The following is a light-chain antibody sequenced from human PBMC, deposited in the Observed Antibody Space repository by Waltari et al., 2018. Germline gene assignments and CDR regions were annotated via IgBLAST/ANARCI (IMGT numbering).Light chain of an antibody. J-gene: IGKJ5*01. V-gene: IGKV3-11*01. Sequence: EIVFTQSPATLSLSPGDRATPPCRASQNVNMYLPWYQQKPGQGPRPLIYDATDRAAGVPARFSGSGSGTEFTLTISSLEPEDFAVYHCQQRNHWITFGQGTRLEI. CDR1: QNVNMY. CDR2: DAT. CDR3: QQRNHWIT.